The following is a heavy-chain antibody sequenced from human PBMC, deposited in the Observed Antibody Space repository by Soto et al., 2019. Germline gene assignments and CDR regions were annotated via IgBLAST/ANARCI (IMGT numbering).Heavy chain of an antibody. Sequence: QVQLIQSGAEVKKPGSSVKVSCRASGGTFSSFGVNWVRQAPGQGLEWMGEIIPIYGKPNYAQKFQGRDTCTADEHAGTAYMELTSLRTGDTAVYYCARGRDRSGYYYGFYFDSWGRGTVVTVSS. CDR1: GGTFSSFG. CDR3: ARGRDRSGYYYGFYFDS. J-gene: IGHJ4*02. D-gene: IGHD3-22*01. V-gene: IGHV1-69*01. CDR2: IIPIYGKP.